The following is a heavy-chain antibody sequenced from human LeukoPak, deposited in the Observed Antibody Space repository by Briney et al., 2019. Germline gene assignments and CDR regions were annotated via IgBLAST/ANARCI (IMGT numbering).Heavy chain of an antibody. J-gene: IGHJ4*02. CDR3: ARGLTTVTTVDY. Sequence: SETLSLTCTVSGGSISSYYWSWIRQPPGKGLEWIGYIYYSGSTNYNPSLKSRVTISVDTSKNQFSLKLSSVTAADTAVYYCARGLTTVTTVDYWGLGTLVTVSS. D-gene: IGHD4-17*01. CDR1: GGSISSYY. CDR2: IYYSGST. V-gene: IGHV4-59*01.